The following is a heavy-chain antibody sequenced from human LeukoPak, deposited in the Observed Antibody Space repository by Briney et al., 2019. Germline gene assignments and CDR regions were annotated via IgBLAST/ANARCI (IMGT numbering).Heavy chain of an antibody. CDR1: GGTFSSYA. V-gene: IGHV1-69*05. Sequence: SVKVSCKASGGTFSSYAISWVRQAPGQGLEWMGGIIPIFGTANYAQKFQGRVTITTDESTSTAYMELSSLRSEDTAVYYCARGNWNYGGIDYWGQGTLVTVSS. D-gene: IGHD1-7*01. CDR2: IIPIFGTA. J-gene: IGHJ4*02. CDR3: ARGNWNYGGIDY.